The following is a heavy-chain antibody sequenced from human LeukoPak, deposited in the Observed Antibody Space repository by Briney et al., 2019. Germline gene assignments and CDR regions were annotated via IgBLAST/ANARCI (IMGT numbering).Heavy chain of an antibody. CDR1: GFNFSSFV. Sequence: GGSLRLSCAGPGFNFSSFVMTWVRQAPGKGLEWVAVIWYDGSNKYYADSVKGRFTISRDNSKDTLYLQMNSLRAEDTAVYYCARDRYYGSESYYGFPPHFDYWGQGTLVTVSS. CDR2: IWYDGSNK. CDR3: ARDRYYGSESYYGFPPHFDY. V-gene: IGHV3-33*08. D-gene: IGHD3-10*01. J-gene: IGHJ4*02.